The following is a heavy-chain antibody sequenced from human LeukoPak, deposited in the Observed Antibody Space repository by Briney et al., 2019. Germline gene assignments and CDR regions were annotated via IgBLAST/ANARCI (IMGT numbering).Heavy chain of an antibody. CDR1: GFTVSSNY. Sequence: GGSLRLSCAASGFTVSSNYMSWVRQAPGKGLEWVSVIYSGGSTYYADSVKGRFTISRDNSKNTLYLQMNSLRAEDTAVYYCARESGHNYYDSSGPGWYFDYRGQGTLVTVSS. J-gene: IGHJ4*02. D-gene: IGHD3-22*01. CDR3: ARESGHNYYDSSGPGWYFDY. CDR2: IYSGGST. V-gene: IGHV3-66*01.